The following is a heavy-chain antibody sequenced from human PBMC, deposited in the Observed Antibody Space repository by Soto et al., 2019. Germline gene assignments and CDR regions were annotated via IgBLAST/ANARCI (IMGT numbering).Heavy chain of an antibody. V-gene: IGHV4-31*03. CDR2: IYYSGST. CDR1: GGSISSGGYY. Sequence: SETLSLTCTVSGGSISSGGYYWSWIRQHPGKGLEWIGYIYYSGSTYYNPSLKSRVTISVDTSKNQFSLKLSSVTAADTAVYYCARGSDYGVFFQHWGQGTLVTVS. D-gene: IGHD4-17*01. CDR3: ARGSDYGVFFQH. J-gene: IGHJ1*01.